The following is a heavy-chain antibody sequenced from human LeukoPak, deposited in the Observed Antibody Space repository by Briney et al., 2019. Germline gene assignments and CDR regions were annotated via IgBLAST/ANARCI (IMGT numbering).Heavy chain of an antibody. CDR3: ARNRDHGQTGYFDY. CDR1: GFTVSSNY. J-gene: IGHJ4*02. Sequence: GGSLRLSCAASGFTVSSNYMSWVRQSPGKGLEWLSVIYSGGSTYYADSVKGRFNIYRDHSKNTLYLQLNSLRAEDTAVYYCARNRDHGQTGYFDYWGQGTLVTVSS. D-gene: IGHD4/OR15-4a*01. V-gene: IGHV3-66*01. CDR2: IYSGGST.